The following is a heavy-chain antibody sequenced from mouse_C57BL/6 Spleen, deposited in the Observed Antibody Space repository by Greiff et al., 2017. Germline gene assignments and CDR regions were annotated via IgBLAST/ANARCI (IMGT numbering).Heavy chain of an antibody. Sequence: EVQLQQSGPELVKPGASVKIPCKASGYTFTDYNMDWVKRSHGKSLEWIGDINPNNGGTIYNQKFKGKATLTVDKSSSTAYMELRSLTSEDTAVYYCARDSSGFGGAMDYWGQGTSGTVSS. CDR3: ARDSSGFGGAMDY. J-gene: IGHJ4*01. V-gene: IGHV1-18*01. CDR1: GYTFTDYN. D-gene: IGHD3-2*02. CDR2: INPNNGGT.